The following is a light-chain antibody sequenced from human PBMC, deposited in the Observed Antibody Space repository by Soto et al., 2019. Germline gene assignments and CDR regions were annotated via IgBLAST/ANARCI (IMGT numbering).Light chain of an antibody. J-gene: IGLJ3*02. V-gene: IGLV2-8*01. CDR3: KSYTGINNWV. Sequence: QSVLTQPPSASGSPGQSVTISCTGTSSDVGGYNYVSWYQQHQGKAPKVMIYEVNKRPSGVPDRFSGSKSGNTASLTVSGLQAEDEADYYCKSYTGINNWVFGGGTKLTVL. CDR1: SSDVGGYNY. CDR2: EVN.